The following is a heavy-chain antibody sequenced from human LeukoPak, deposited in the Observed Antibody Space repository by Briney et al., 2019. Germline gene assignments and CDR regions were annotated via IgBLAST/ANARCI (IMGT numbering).Heavy chain of an antibody. J-gene: IGHJ4*02. CDR1: GFNFSGSG. CDR3: AKVGDYYYDSSGYYPHHY. D-gene: IGHD3-22*01. CDR2: LRSKADNYAT. Sequence: GGSLRLSCAASGFNFSGSGMHWVRQASGKRLEWVGRLRSKADNYATAYAASVKGRFTISRDDSKNTAYLQMNSLKTEDTAVYYCAKVGDYYYDSSGYYPHHYWGQGTLVTVSS. V-gene: IGHV3-73*01.